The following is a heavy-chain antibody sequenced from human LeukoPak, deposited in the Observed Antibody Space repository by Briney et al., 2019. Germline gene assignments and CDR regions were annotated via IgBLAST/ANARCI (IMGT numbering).Heavy chain of an antibody. Sequence: GGSLRLSCAASGFTFSNAWMAWVRQAPGKGLEWVSYISSSGSTVYYADSVKGRFTISRDNAKNSLYLQMNSLRAEDTAIYYCARRIYGDYVFHYWGRGTLVTVSS. CDR2: ISSSGSTV. CDR3: ARRIYGDYVFHY. D-gene: IGHD4-17*01. CDR1: GFTFSNAW. V-gene: IGHV3-11*04. J-gene: IGHJ4*02.